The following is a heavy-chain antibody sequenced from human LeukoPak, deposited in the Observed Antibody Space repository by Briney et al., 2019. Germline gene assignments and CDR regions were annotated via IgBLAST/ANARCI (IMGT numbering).Heavy chain of an antibody. D-gene: IGHD3-22*01. J-gene: IGHJ4*02. CDR2: ISIDGTWQ. CDR1: GFSHSP. V-gene: IGHV3-30*17. CDR3: GREGHSSGRAGHPDY. Sequence: LGGSLRLSCAATGFSHSPMHWVRQAPGKGLEWVAVISIDGTWQDYADSVKGRFTFSRDNSKHTLYLEMNSLRSEDTAVYFCGREGHSSGRAGHPDYWGQGTLVTVSA.